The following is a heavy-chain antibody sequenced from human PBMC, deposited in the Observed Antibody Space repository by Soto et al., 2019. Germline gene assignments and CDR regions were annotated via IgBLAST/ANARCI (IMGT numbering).Heavy chain of an antibody. D-gene: IGHD3-22*01. CDR1: GGTFSSYA. J-gene: IGHJ5*02. V-gene: IGHV1-69*13. CDR2: IIPIFGTA. Sequence: SVKVSCKASGGTFSSYAISWVRQAPGQGLEWMGGIIPIFGTANYAQKFQGRVTITADESTSTAYMELSSLRSEDTAVYYCARASYYGSSGYYFGFDPWGQGTLVTVSS. CDR3: ARASYYGSSGYYFGFDP.